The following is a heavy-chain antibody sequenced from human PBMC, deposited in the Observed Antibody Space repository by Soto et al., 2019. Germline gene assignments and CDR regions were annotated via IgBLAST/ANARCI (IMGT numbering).Heavy chain of an antibody. V-gene: IGHV4-34*01. Sequence: SETLSLTCAVYGGSFSGHSWTWIRQSPGKGLEWIGDINHSGRVNYSPSLKSRVTISLDTSKNQFSLTLGAVTAADTAMYYCSTRAYDTNGYYRFDPWGQGTLVTVSS. CDR2: INHSGRV. CDR3: STRAYDTNGYYRFDP. CDR1: GGSFSGHS. J-gene: IGHJ5*01. D-gene: IGHD3-22*01.